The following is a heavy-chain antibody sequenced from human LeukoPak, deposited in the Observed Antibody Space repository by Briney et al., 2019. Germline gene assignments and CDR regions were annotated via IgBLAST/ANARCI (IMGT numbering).Heavy chain of an antibody. Sequence: GSLRLSCAASGFTFSSEAIHWVRQAPGKGLEWVAAIVDDGSNKYYADSVKGRFTISRDNAKNSLYLQMNSLRAEDTAVYYCAREEYGMDVWGQGTTVTVSS. CDR3: AREEYGMDV. J-gene: IGHJ6*02. CDR2: IVDDGSNK. CDR1: GFTFSSEA. V-gene: IGHV3-30*12.